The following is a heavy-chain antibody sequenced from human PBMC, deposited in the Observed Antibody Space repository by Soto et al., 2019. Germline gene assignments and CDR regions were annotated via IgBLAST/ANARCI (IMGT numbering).Heavy chain of an antibody. CDR2: IYWDDDK. Sequence: SGPTLVNPAQTLTLTCTFSGFSLSTNAVGVGWIRQPPGKALEWLALIYWDDDKRYSPSLKSRVTITKDTFKNQLVLTMTNMDPVDTATYYCAHLPWKQLWPRAPVVYWGQGTPVTVSS. D-gene: IGHD5-18*01. CDR3: AHLPWKQLWPRAPVVY. J-gene: IGHJ4*02. CDR1: GFSLSTNAVG. V-gene: IGHV2-5*02.